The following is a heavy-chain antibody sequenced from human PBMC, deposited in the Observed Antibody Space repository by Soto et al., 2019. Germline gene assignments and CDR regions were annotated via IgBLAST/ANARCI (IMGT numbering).Heavy chain of an antibody. V-gene: IGHV1-2*04. J-gene: IGHJ3*02. CDR2: INPNSGGT. Sequence: ASVKVSCKASGYTFTGYYMHWVRQAPGQGLEWMGWINPNSGGTNYAQKFQGWVTMTRDTSISTAYMELSRLRTDATAVDYCWRGGGFYYDGGGYSVPDDVFDIWGQGTMVPVS. CDR1: GYTFTGYY. D-gene: IGHD3-22*01. CDR3: WRGGGFYYDGGGYSVPDDVFDI.